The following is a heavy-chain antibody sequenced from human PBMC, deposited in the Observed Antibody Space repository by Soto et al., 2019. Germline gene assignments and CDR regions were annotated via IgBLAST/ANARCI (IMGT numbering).Heavy chain of an antibody. CDR3: AAVSKGESSGSYSEFDY. Sequence: ASVKVSCKASGFTFTSSAMQWVRQARGQRLEWIGWIVVGSGNTNYAQKFQERVTITRDMSTSTAYMELSSLRSEDTAVYYCAAVSKGESSGSYSEFDYWGQGTLVTVSS. CDR2: IVVGSGNT. D-gene: IGHD3-10*01. CDR1: GFTFTSSA. J-gene: IGHJ4*02. V-gene: IGHV1-58*02.